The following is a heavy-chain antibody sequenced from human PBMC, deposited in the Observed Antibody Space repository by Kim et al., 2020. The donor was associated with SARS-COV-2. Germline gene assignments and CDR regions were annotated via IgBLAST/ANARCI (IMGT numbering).Heavy chain of an antibody. V-gene: IGHV4-59*13. CDR2: IYYSGST. CDR1: GGSISSYY. Sequence: SETLSLTCTVSGGSISSYYWSWIRKSPGKRLEWIGYIYYSGSTDYNPSLKSRVTISVDTSKNQFSLRLISVTAADTAVYYCARSGTGPNYYFDYWGQGTLVTVSS. D-gene: IGHD1-1*01. J-gene: IGHJ4*02. CDR3: ARSGTGPNYYFDY.